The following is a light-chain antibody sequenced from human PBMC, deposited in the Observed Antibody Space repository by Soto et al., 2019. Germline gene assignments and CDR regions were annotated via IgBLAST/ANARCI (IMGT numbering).Light chain of an antibody. CDR2: GAS. J-gene: IGKJ2*01. V-gene: IGKV3-15*01. Sequence: EIVMTQSPDTLSASPGESATLSCTASQSVSSNLAWYQQKPGQAPRLLIYGASTRAAGIPPRFSGSGSGTEFTLAITSLQSEDFAIYYCQQYSDWPPITFGQGTKLES. CDR1: QSVSSN. CDR3: QQYSDWPPIT.